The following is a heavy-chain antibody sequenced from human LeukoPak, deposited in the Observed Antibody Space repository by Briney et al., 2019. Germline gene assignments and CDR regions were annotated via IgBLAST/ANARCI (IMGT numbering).Heavy chain of an antibody. CDR3: ARAPDYGDYGLLFDY. D-gene: IGHD4-17*01. V-gene: IGHV1-69*04. Sequence: ASVKVSCKASGGTFSSYAISWVRQAPGQGLEWMGRIIPIFGIANYAQKFQGRVTITADKSTSTAYMELSSLRSEDTAVYYCARAPDYGDYGLLFDYWGQGTLVTVSS. CDR1: GGTFSSYA. CDR2: IIPIFGIA. J-gene: IGHJ4*02.